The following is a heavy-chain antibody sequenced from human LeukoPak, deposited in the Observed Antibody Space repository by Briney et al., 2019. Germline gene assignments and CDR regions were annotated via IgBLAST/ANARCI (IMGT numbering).Heavy chain of an antibody. D-gene: IGHD3-10*01. CDR1: GGTFSSYA. V-gene: IGHV1-2*02. CDR3: ARDLFYSVSGTYYNVGRVFNY. CDR2: INPNTGGT. Sequence: GASVKVSCKASGGTFSSYAISWVRQAPGQGLQWMGWINPNTGGTNYAQKFQGRVTMTRDTSITTAYMELTSLRSDDTAVYYCARDLFYSVSGTYYNVGRVFNYWGQGTLVTVSS. J-gene: IGHJ4*02.